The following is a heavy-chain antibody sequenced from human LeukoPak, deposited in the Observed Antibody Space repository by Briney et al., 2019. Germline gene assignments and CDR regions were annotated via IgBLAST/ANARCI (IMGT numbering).Heavy chain of an antibody. J-gene: IGHJ4*02. V-gene: IGHV4-30-4*01. D-gene: IGHD3-22*01. CDR3: ASGPYNDSSGFDY. CDR1: GGSISSGDYY. CDR2: IYYSGST. Sequence: SETLSLTCTVSGGSISSGDYYWSWIRQPPGKGLEWIGYIYYSGSTYYNPSLKSRVTISVDTSKNQFSLKLSSVTAADTAVYYCASGPYNDSSGFDYWGQGTLVTVSS.